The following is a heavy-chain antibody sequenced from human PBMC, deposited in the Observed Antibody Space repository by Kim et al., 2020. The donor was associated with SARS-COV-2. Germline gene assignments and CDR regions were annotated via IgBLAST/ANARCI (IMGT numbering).Heavy chain of an antibody. CDR1: GGSFSGYY. Sequence: SETLSLTCAVYGGSFSGYYWSWIRQPPGKGLEWIGEINHSGSTNYNPSLKSRVTISVDTSKNQFSLKLSSVTAADTAVYYCARGGGRKGYCSGGSCYYYYYYYYMDVWGKGTTVTVSS. CDR3: ARGGGRKGYCSGGSCYYYYYYYYMDV. D-gene: IGHD2-15*01. CDR2: INHSGST. V-gene: IGHV4-34*01. J-gene: IGHJ6*03.